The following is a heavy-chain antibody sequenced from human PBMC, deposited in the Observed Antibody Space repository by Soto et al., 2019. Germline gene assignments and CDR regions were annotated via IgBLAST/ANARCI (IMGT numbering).Heavy chain of an antibody. CDR3: AKDLVVVPAAILLYYYYYGMDV. Sequence: PGGSLRLSCAASGFTFSSYGMHWVRQAPGKGLEWVAVISYDGSNKYYADSVKGRFTISRDNSKNTLYLQMNSLRAEDTAVYYCAKDLVVVPAAILLYYYYYGMDVWGQGTTVTVSS. V-gene: IGHV3-30*18. CDR2: ISYDGSNK. J-gene: IGHJ6*02. CDR1: GFTFSSYG. D-gene: IGHD2-2*02.